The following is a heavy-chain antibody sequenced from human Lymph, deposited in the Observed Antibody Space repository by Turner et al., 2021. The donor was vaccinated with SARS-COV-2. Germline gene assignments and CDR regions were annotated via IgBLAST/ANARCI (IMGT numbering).Heavy chain of an antibody. J-gene: IGHJ4*02. CDR1: GFTFSTYV. V-gene: IGHV3-33*01. Sequence: QVQLVESVGGVVQPGRSLRLSCPASGFTFSTYVMHWVRQAPGKGLEWVAVIWYDGSNKYYADSVKGRFTISRDNSKNTLYLQMNSLRAEDTAVYYCARGLGSSWYSGGFDYWGQGTLVTVSS. CDR2: IWYDGSNK. CDR3: ARGLGSSWYSGGFDY. D-gene: IGHD6-13*01.